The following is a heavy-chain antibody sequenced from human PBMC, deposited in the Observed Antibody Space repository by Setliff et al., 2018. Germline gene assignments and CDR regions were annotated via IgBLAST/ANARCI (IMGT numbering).Heavy chain of an antibody. CDR3: AKDPRYRSTWPHPAYFDY. CDR2: ISPDGSVI. D-gene: IGHD6-13*01. CDR1: GFNFNSYW. J-gene: IGHJ4*02. Sequence: GESLKISCAGSGFNFNSYWMNWVRQVPGKGLVWVSRISPDGSVIDYADSVKGRFTVSRDNSKNTLYLQMNTLRGDDTAVYYCAKDPRYRSTWPHPAYFDYWGQGTLVTVSS. V-gene: IGHV3-74*01.